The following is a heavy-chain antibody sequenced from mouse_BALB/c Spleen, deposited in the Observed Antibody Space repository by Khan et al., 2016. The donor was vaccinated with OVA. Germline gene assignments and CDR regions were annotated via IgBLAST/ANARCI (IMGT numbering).Heavy chain of an antibody. CDR1: GYTFTSYW. Sequence: QVQLKQSGAELAKPGASVKMSCKASGYTFTSYWMHWVKQRPGQGLEWIGYINPSTGYTEYNQRFKDKATLTADKSSSTAYMQLSRLTSEESAVYYCANHGSSSAWLTYWGQGTLVTVSA. CDR2: INPSTGYT. CDR3: ANHGSSSAWLTY. V-gene: IGHV1-7*01. D-gene: IGHD1-1*01. J-gene: IGHJ3*01.